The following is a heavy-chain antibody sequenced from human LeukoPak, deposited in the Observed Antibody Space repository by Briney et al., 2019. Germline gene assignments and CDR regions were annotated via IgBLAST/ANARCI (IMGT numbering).Heavy chain of an antibody. CDR2: ISGSGGRT. CDR3: AKGGSYGGNTY. Sequence: GGSLRLSCAASEFTFSSYVMAWVRQAPGKGLEWVSAISGSGGRTYYADSVKGRFTISRDNSKNTLYLQMNSLRAEDTAVYYCAKGGSYGGNTYWGQGTLVTVSS. J-gene: IGHJ4*02. CDR1: EFTFSSYV. V-gene: IGHV3-23*01. D-gene: IGHD4-23*01.